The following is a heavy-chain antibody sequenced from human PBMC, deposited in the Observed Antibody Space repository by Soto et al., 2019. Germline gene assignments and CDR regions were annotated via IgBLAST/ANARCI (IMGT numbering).Heavy chain of an antibody. D-gene: IGHD2-15*01. V-gene: IGHV1-2*02. J-gene: IGHJ4*02. Sequence: ASVKVSCKASGYAFPGNYMHWVRQAPGQGLEWMAWVNPTTGGTKYAQNFQGRVIMTWDTSISTAYMELSRLRSDDTAIYYCARGYCSDIDCSDYFDHWGQGTLVTVSS. CDR2: VNPTTGGT. CDR3: ARGYCSDIDCSDYFDH. CDR1: GYAFPGNY.